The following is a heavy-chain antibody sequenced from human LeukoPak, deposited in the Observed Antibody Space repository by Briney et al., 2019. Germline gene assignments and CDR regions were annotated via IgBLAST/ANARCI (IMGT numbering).Heavy chain of an antibody. J-gene: IGHJ3*02. CDR1: GYTFTSYG. D-gene: IGHD1-26*01. CDR2: INPNSGGT. Sequence: ASVKVSCKASGYTFTSYGISWVRQAPGQGLEWMEWINPNSGGTNYAQKFQGRVTMTRDTSISTAYMELGRLRSDDTAVYYCARGATYRFDIWGQGTMVTVSS. CDR3: ARGATYRFDI. V-gene: IGHV1-2*02.